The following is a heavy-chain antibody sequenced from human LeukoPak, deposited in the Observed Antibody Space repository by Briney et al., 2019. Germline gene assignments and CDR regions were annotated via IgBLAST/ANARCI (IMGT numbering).Heavy chain of an antibody. CDR2: ISSSGSTI. D-gene: IGHD3-10*02. Sequence: GGSLRLSCAASGFTFSSYAMNWVRQAPGKGLEWVSYISSSGSTIYYADSVKGRFTISRDNAKNSLHLQMNSLRAEDTAVYYCAELGITMIGGVWGKGTTVTISS. V-gene: IGHV3-48*03. CDR1: GFTFSSYA. J-gene: IGHJ6*04. CDR3: AELGITMIGGV.